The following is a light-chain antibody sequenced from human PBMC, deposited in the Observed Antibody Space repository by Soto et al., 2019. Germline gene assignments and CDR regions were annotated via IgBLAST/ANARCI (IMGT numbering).Light chain of an antibody. CDR2: AAS. CDR1: QSISSY. CDR3: QQSYSTPQST. Sequence: DIQMTQSPSSLSASVGDRVTITCRASQSISSYLNWYQQKPGKAPKLLIYAASSLQSGVPSRFSGSGSVTDFTLTISSLQPEDFATYYCQQSYSTPQSTFGQGTKLESK. J-gene: IGKJ2*01. V-gene: IGKV1-39*01.